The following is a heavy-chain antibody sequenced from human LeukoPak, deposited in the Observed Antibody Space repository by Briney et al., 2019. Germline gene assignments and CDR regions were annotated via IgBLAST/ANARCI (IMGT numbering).Heavy chain of an antibody. D-gene: IGHD5-24*01. CDR3: AKDRWLQGYFDY. Sequence: PSETLSLTCSVSGYSVSSDYYWGCIRQPPGKGLEWIGFIYYSGSTYYNPSLKSRVAISVDTSKNQFSLKLSSVTAADTAVYYCAKDRWLQGYFDYWGQGTLVTVSS. V-gene: IGHV4-38-2*02. J-gene: IGHJ4*02. CDR1: GYSVSSDYY. CDR2: IYYSGST.